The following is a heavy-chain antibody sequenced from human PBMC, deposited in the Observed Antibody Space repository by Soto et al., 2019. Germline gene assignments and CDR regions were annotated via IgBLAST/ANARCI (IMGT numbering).Heavy chain of an antibody. CDR1: GFTFSSYA. J-gene: IGHJ4*02. V-gene: IGHV3-48*01. CDR2: ISNSSSNK. CDR3: ARDGITYYYGSGSYSFEY. Sequence: PGGSLRLSCAASGFTFSSYAMDWVRQAPGKGLEWVAFISNSSSNKYYADSVKGRFTISRDNAKNSLYLQMNSLRAEDTAVYYCARDGITYYYGSGSYSFEYWGQGTLVTVSS. D-gene: IGHD3-10*01.